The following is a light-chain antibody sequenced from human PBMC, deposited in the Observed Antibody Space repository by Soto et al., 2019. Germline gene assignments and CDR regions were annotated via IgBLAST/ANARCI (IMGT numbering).Light chain of an antibody. Sequence: AIQLTQSPSSLSASVGDRVTITFRASQGISSALAWYQQKPGKDPKLLIYDASSLESGVPSRFSGSGSGTDFTLTISSLQPEDFATYYCQQFNSYPITFGQGTRLEIK. V-gene: IGKV1-13*02. J-gene: IGKJ5*01. CDR3: QQFNSYPIT. CDR2: DAS. CDR1: QGISSA.